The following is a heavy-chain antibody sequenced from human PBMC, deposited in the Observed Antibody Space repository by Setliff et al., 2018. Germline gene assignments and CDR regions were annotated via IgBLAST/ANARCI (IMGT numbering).Heavy chain of an antibody. Sequence: WASVKVSCKASGGTFSSYAISWVRQAPGQGLEWMGRIIPIFGTANYAQKFQGRVTITADKSTSTAYMELSSLRSEDTAVYYCARGRHPPWSGYPYYYMDVWGKGTTVTVS. J-gene: IGHJ6*03. D-gene: IGHD3-3*01. V-gene: IGHV1-69*06. CDR1: GGTFSSYA. CDR2: IIPIFGTA. CDR3: ARGRHPPWSGYPYYYMDV.